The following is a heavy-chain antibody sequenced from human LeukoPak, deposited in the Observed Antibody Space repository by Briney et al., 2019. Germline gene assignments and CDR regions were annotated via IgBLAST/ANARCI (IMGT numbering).Heavy chain of an antibody. CDR1: GGSISSGGYS. D-gene: IGHD2-2*01. J-gene: IGHJ3*02. Sequence: SETLFLTCAVSGGSISSGGYSWSWIRQPPGKGLEWIGYIYYSGSTYYNPSLKSRVTISVDTSKNQFSLKLSSVTAADTAVYYCARPAGVEEAFDIWGQGTMVTVSS. CDR2: IYYSGST. V-gene: IGHV4-30-4*08. CDR3: ARPAGVEEAFDI.